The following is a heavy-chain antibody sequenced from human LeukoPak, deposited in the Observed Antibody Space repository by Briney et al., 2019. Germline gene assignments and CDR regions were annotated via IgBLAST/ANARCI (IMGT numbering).Heavy chain of an antibody. CDR3: GTDGYYDRNRYFWPVG. V-gene: IGHV3-15*01. Sequence: PGGSLRLSCAASGFTLTYAWLHWVRQPAGKGVRWAGRIKGTPDGGTTAYAAPVNRRFTISRADSKNTLALEMNSLKTEDTAVYYCGTDGYYDRNRYFWPVGWGPGTLVTVSS. CDR1: GFTLTYAW. D-gene: IGHD3-22*01. J-gene: IGHJ4*02. CDR2: IKGTPDGGTT.